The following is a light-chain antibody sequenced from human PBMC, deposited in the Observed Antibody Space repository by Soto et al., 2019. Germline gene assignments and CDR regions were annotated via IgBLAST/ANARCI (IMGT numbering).Light chain of an antibody. CDR1: QSLLHSDGYNY. Sequence: DIVMAQFPLSLPVTPGEPASISCRSSQSLLHSDGYNYLNWYLQKPGQSPHLLIYLGSNRASGVPDRFSGSGSGTDVTLKISRVEAEDVGVYYCMQALQTPLTFGGGTKVEIK. CDR2: LGS. V-gene: IGKV2-28*01. J-gene: IGKJ4*01. CDR3: MQALQTPLT.